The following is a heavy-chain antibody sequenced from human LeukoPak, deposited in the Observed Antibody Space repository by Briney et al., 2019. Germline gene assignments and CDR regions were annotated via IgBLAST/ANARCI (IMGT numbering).Heavy chain of an antibody. J-gene: IGHJ4*02. Sequence: SETLSLTCAVSGGSISSGGYSWSWIRQPPGKDLEWIGYIYHSGSTYYNPSLKSRVTISVDRSKNQFSLKLSSVTAADTAVYYCARGRYFDYWGQGTLVTVSS. V-gene: IGHV4-30-2*01. CDR3: ARGRYFDY. CDR2: IYHSGST. CDR1: GGSISSGGYS.